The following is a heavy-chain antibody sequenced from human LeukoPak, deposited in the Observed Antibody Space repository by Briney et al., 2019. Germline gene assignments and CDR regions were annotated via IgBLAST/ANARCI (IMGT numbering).Heavy chain of an antibody. Sequence: SETLSLTCTVSGGSISSYYWSWIRQPPGKGLEWIGYIYYSGSTNYNPSLKSRVTISVDTSKNQFSLKLSSVTAADTAVYYCARGQGITMIVVVPRFDYWGQGTLVTVSS. J-gene: IGHJ4*02. CDR2: IYYSGST. V-gene: IGHV4-59*12. CDR3: ARGQGITMIVVVPRFDY. D-gene: IGHD3-22*01. CDR1: GGSISSYY.